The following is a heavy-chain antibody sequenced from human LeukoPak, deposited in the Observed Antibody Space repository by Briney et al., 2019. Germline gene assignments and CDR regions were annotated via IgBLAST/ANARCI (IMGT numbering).Heavy chain of an antibody. Sequence: ASVNVSCKASGYTFASYDISWVRQAPGQGLEWMGWISAYNGYTNYAQNLQGRVAMTTDTSTSTAYMELRSLRSDDTAVYYCARGGQWEPPDCWGQGTLVTVSS. CDR3: ARGGQWEPPDC. CDR1: GYTFASYD. D-gene: IGHD1-26*01. J-gene: IGHJ4*02. CDR2: ISAYNGYT. V-gene: IGHV1-18*01.